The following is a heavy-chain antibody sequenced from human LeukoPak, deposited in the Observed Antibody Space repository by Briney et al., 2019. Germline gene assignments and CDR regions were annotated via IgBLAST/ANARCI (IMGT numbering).Heavy chain of an antibody. J-gene: IGHJ4*02. CDR1: GFPFSSYW. D-gene: IGHD6-6*01. CDR2: FNSDGSSI. Sequence: SGGSLRLSCEPSGFPFSSYWMLWVRQAPGKGLVWVSRFNSDGSSISYADSVKGRFTVSRDNAKNTLYLHMDSLRAEDTAVYYCTRVSSSSDYFDYWGQGTLVTVSS. V-gene: IGHV3-74*01. CDR3: TRVSSSSDYFDY.